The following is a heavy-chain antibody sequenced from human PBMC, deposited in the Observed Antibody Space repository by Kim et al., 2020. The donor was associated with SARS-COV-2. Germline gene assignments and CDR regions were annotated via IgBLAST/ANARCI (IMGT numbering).Heavy chain of an antibody. CDR3: AKAVRFDGGWTRYSDY. Sequence: DSVKGRFTISRDISKKTLFLQMNSLEADDTAVYYCAKAVRFDGGWTRYSDYWGQGSQVTVSS. D-gene: IGHD2-15*01. V-gene: IGHV3-23*01. J-gene: IGHJ4*02.